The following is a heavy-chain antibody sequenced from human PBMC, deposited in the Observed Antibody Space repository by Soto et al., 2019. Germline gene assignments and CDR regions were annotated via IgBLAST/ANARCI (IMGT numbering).Heavy chain of an antibody. J-gene: IGHJ4*02. V-gene: IGHV3-74*01. Sequence: EVQLVESGGGLVQPGGSLRLSCAASGFTFSSYWMHWVRQAPGKGLVWVSRINSDGSSTSYADSVKGRFTISRDNAKNTLHQHRNSLRAGDTAVYYCAIRASYYDSSGYFDYWGQGTLVTVSS. CDR1: GFTFSSYW. D-gene: IGHD3-22*01. CDR3: AIRASYYDSSGYFDY. CDR2: INSDGSST.